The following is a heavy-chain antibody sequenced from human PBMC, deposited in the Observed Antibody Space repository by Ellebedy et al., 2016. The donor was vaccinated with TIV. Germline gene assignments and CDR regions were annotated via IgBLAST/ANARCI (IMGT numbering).Heavy chain of an antibody. CDR1: GFTFSSYG. CDR3: ARDMGSYGGNTDFQH. V-gene: IGHV3-33*01. Sequence: GESLKISXAASGFTFSSYGMHWVRQAPGKGLEWVALVWYDGSTQYYADSVQGRFTISRDNSKTTMYLQMNSLRAEDTAVYYCARDMGSYGGNTDFQHWGQGTLVTVSS. CDR2: VWYDGSTQ. D-gene: IGHD4-23*01. J-gene: IGHJ1*01.